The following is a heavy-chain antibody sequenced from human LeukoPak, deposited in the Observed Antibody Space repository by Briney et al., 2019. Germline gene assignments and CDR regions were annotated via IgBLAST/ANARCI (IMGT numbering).Heavy chain of an antibody. D-gene: IGHD3-22*01. CDR3: ARGDDSSGYYGLYYFDY. J-gene: IGHJ4*02. Sequence: PSETLSLTCTVSGGSISSHYWSWIRQPPGKGLEWIGYIYYSGSTNYNPSLKSRVTISVDTSKNQFSLKLSSVTAADTAVYYRARGDDSSGYYGLYYFDYWGQGTLVAVSS. CDR1: GGSISSHY. V-gene: IGHV4-59*11. CDR2: IYYSGST.